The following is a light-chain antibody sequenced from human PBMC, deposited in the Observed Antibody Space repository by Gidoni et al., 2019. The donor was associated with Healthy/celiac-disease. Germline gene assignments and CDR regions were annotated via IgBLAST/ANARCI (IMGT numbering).Light chain of an antibody. J-gene: IGLJ2*01. Sequence: QSVLTQPPSASGTPGPRVTLSCSGSSSNLGSNTVNWYQQLPGTAPQLLIYSNNQRPSGVPDRFSGSKSGTSASLAISGLQSEDEADYYCAAWDDRLNGRVVFGGGTKLTVL. V-gene: IGLV1-44*01. CDR3: AAWDDRLNGRVV. CDR1: SSNLGSNT. CDR2: SNN.